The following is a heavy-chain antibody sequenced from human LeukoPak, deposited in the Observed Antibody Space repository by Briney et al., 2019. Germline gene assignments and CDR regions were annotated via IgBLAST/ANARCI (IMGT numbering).Heavy chain of an antibody. V-gene: IGHV3-21*01. Sequence: WGSLRLSCAASGFTFSSYSMNWVRQAPRKGLEWVSSISSSSSYIYYADSVKGRFTISGDNAKNSLYLQMKSLRAEDTAVYYCARDLLTTVTPHFVDYWGQGTLVTVSS. D-gene: IGHD4-17*01. CDR1: GFTFSSYS. CDR2: ISSSSSYI. CDR3: ARDLLTTVTPHFVDY. J-gene: IGHJ4*02.